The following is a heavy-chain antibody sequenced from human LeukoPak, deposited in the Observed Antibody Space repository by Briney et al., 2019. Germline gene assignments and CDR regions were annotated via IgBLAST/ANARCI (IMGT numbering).Heavy chain of an antibody. D-gene: IGHD3-16*02. CDR3: ARGPTRGDYVRGSYRFSGRFDY. Sequence: SETLSLTCAVYGGSFSGYYWSWIRQPPGKGLEWIGEINHSGSTNYNPSLKSRVTISVDTSKNQFSLKLSSVTAADTAVYYCARGPTRGDYVRGSYRFSGRFDYWGQGTLVTVSS. V-gene: IGHV4-34*01. J-gene: IGHJ4*02. CDR1: GGSFSGYY. CDR2: INHSGST.